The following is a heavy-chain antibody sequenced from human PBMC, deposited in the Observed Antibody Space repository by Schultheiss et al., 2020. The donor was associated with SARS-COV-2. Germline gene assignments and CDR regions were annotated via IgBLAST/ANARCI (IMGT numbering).Heavy chain of an antibody. J-gene: IGHJ4*02. CDR1: GVSISSYY. V-gene: IGHV4-59*08. Sequence: SETLSLTCTVSGVSISSYYWSWIRQPPGKGLEWIGYIYYSGSTNYNPSLKSRVTISVDTSKNQFSLKLSSVTAADTAVYYCARTTLYNTGRSFDYWGQGTLVTVSS. D-gene: IGHD3-10*01. CDR2: IYYSGST. CDR3: ARTTLYNTGRSFDY.